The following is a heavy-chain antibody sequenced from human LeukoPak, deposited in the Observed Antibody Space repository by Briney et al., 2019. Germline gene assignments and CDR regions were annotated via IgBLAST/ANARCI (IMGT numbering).Heavy chain of an antibody. D-gene: IGHD3-22*01. J-gene: IGHJ4*02. CDR2: INTVSTYI. Sequence: GGSLRLSCAASGFTFSSYSFNWVRQAPGKGLEWVSSINTVSTYIYYADSVRGRFTISRDHAKDSLWLQMNSLRAEDSAVYYCARLRRNSDRSGFYYYYDYWGQGTLVTVSS. CDR1: GFTFSSYS. V-gene: IGHV3-21*01. CDR3: ARLRRNSDRSGFYYYYDY.